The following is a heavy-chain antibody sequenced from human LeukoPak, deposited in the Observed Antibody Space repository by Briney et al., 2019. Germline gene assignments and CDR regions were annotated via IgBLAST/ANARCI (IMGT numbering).Heavy chain of an antibody. CDR2: INHSGST. CDR1: GGSFSGYY. J-gene: IGHJ6*03. Sequence: PSETLSLTCAVYGGSFSGYYWSWIRQPPGKGLEWIGEINHSGSTNYNPSLKSRVTITVDTSKNQFSLKLSSVTAADTAFYYCASQGHHGKIVGTTLSYFYMDVWGKGTTVTVSS. CDR3: ASQGHHGKIVGTTLSYFYMDV. V-gene: IGHV4-34*01. D-gene: IGHD1-26*01.